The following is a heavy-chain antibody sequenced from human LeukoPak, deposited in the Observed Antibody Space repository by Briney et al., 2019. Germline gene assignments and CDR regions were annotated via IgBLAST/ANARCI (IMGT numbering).Heavy chain of an antibody. V-gene: IGHV1-69*04. CDR1: GGTFSSYA. Sequence: SVKVSCKASGGTFSSYAISWVRQAPGQGLEWMGRIIPILGIANYAQKFQGRVTITADKSTSTAYMELSSLRSEDTAVYYCARGYGGNSPGYWGQGTLVTVSS. CDR2: IIPILGIA. D-gene: IGHD4-23*01. CDR3: ARGYGGNSPGY. J-gene: IGHJ4*02.